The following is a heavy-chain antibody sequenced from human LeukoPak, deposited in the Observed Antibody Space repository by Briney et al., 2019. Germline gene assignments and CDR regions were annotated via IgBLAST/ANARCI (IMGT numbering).Heavy chain of an antibody. V-gene: IGHV3-30*03. CDR1: GFTFSSYG. D-gene: IGHD2-21*02. Sequence: GGSLRLSCAASGFTFSSYGMHWVRQAPGKGLEWVAVISYDGSNKYYADSVKGRFTISRDNAKNSLYLQMNSLRPEDMALYYCARSSDPVVVTATLDYWGQGTLVTVSS. CDR3: ARSSDPVVVTATLDY. CDR2: ISYDGSNK. J-gene: IGHJ4*02.